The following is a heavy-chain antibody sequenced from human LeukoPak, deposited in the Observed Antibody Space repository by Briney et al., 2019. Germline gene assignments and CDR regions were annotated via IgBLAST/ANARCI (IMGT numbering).Heavy chain of an antibody. Sequence: GGSLRLSCAASGFSFSTYAMHWARQAPGKGLEWVALIWHDASHTFYTDSVKGRFTISRDNSKNTVYLQMNSLGGEDTAVYYCAREIFGSGGYPDYWGQGTLVTVSS. CDR1: GFSFSTYA. CDR3: AREIFGSGGYPDY. D-gene: IGHD3-10*01. V-gene: IGHV3-33*01. J-gene: IGHJ4*02. CDR2: IWHDASHT.